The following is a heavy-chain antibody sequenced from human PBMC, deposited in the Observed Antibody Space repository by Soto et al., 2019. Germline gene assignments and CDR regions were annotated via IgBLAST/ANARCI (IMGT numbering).Heavy chain of an antibody. Sequence: QVQLVQSGAEVKKPGASVKVSCKASGYTFTSYGISWVRQAPGQGLEWMGWISAYNGNTNYAQKLQGRVTMTTDTSPSTAYMELRSLRSDDTAVYYCARSTLYCSGGSCYGHNWFDPWGQGTLVTVSS. J-gene: IGHJ5*02. V-gene: IGHV1-18*01. D-gene: IGHD2-15*01. CDR1: GYTFTSYG. CDR3: ARSTLYCSGGSCYGHNWFDP. CDR2: ISAYNGNT.